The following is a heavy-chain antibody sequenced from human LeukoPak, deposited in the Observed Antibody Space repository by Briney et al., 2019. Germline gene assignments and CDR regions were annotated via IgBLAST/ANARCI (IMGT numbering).Heavy chain of an antibody. D-gene: IGHD1-26*01. J-gene: IGHJ3*02. CDR3: AILTGATTLIDAFDI. CDR2: ISYDGSNK. Sequence: GRSLRLSCAASGFTFSSYGMHWVRQAPGKGLEWVAVISYDGSNKYYADSVKGRSTISRDNSKNTLYLQMNSLRAEDTAVYYCAILTGATTLIDAFDIWGQGTMVTVSS. CDR1: GFTFSSYG. V-gene: IGHV3-30*03.